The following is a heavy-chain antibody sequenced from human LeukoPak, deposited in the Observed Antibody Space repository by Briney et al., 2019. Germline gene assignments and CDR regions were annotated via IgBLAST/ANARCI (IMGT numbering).Heavy chain of an antibody. CDR1: GGSISSSSYY. V-gene: IGHV4-39*01. Sequence: SETLSLTCTVSGGSISSSSYYWGWIRQPPGKGLEWIGSIYYSGSTYYNPSLKSRDPISVETSKNQFSLKLSSVTAADTAVYYCARYVDTAMVTRVDPWGQGTLVTVSS. CDR2: IYYSGST. CDR3: ARYVDTAMVTRVDP. J-gene: IGHJ5*02. D-gene: IGHD5-18*01.